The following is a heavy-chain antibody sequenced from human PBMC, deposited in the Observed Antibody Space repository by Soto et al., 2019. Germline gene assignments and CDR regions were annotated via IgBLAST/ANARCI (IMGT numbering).Heavy chain of an antibody. D-gene: IGHD2-15*01. Sequence: QVQLVESGGGVVQPGRSLRLSCAASGFTFSSYGMHWVRKAPGKGLEWVAVIWYDGSNKYYADSVKGRFTISRDNSKNTLYLQMNSLRAEDTAVYYCARDGDIVVVVAATGHYYGMDVWGQGTTVTVSS. CDR2: IWYDGSNK. CDR3: ARDGDIVVVVAATGHYYGMDV. V-gene: IGHV3-33*01. CDR1: GFTFSSYG. J-gene: IGHJ6*02.